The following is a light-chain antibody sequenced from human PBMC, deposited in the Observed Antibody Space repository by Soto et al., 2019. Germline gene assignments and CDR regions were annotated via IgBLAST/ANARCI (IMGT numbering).Light chain of an antibody. J-gene: IGKJ3*01. V-gene: IGKV1-16*01. CDR1: QGVSNY. CDR3: QQYKTFPFT. Sequence: DVQMTQSPSSLSASVVDRVTISCRANQGVSNYLAWFQQKPGKAPISLIFAASNLQVAVPSRFSASGSGTNFTLTISGLQPEDFATYYCQQYKTFPFTFGPGTTVDIK. CDR2: AAS.